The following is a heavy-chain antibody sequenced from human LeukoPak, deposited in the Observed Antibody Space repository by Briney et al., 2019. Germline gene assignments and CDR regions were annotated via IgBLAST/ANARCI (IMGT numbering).Heavy chain of an antibody. Sequence: GGSLRLSCAASGFTFSSYGMHWVRQAPGKGLEWVAFIRYDGSNKYYADSVKGRFTISRDNSKNTLYLQMNSLRAEDTAVYYCAKDRWVVVAATPDYWGQGTLVTVSS. V-gene: IGHV3-30*02. D-gene: IGHD2-15*01. CDR3: AKDRWVVVAATPDY. CDR1: GFTFSSYG. CDR2: IRYDGSNK. J-gene: IGHJ4*02.